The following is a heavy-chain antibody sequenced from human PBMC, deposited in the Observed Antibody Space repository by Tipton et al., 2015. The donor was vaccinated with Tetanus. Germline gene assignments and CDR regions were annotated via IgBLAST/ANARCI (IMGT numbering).Heavy chain of an antibody. CDR2: IYGTGTT. D-gene: IGHD6-25*01. V-gene: IGHV4-4*07. CDR1: SGSFSSSY. Sequence: GLVKPSETLSLICTVSSGSFSSSYWTWIRQAAGKGLQWIGRIYGTGTTDYNPSLQSRVTMSIDTSKNQFSLKLSSVTAADTAVYYCARMQRYGMDVWGQGTTVTVSS. CDR3: ARMQRYGMDV. J-gene: IGHJ6*02.